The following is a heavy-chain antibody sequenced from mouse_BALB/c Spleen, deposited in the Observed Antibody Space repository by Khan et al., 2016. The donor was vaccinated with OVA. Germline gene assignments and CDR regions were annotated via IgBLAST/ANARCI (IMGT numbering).Heavy chain of an antibody. J-gene: IGHJ1*01. V-gene: IGHV9-1*02. CDR1: GYTFTNYG. CDR3: ARISYYWYSDV. CDR2: INTYTGEP. Sequence: QVQLKQSGPELKKPGETVKISCKASGYTFTNYGMNWVKQAPGKGLKWMGWINTYTGEPTSADDFKGRFVFSLETSASTAYLQISNLKNEDMTTYFCARISYYWYSDVWGAGTTVTVSS. D-gene: IGHD6-2*01.